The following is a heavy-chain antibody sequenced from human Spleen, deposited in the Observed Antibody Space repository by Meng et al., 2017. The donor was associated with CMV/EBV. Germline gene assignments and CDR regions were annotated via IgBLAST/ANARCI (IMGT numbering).Heavy chain of an antibody. Sequence: GGSLRLSCAASGFTFSNYVMSWVRQAPGKGLEWVSSISDSGGSTYYADSVKGRFTISRDNSKNTLYLQMSSLGAEDTAVYYCARDRVVVVPAAIMGRAYYYYYGMDVWGQGTTVTVSS. D-gene: IGHD2-2*01. CDR1: GFTFSNYV. CDR2: ISDSGGST. CDR3: ARDRVVVVPAAIMGRAYYYYYGMDV. V-gene: IGHV3-23*01. J-gene: IGHJ6*02.